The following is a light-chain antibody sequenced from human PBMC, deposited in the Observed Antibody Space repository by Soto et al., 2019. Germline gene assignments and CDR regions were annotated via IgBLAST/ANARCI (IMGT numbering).Light chain of an antibody. J-gene: IGLJ1*01. CDR1: SSDVGAHNF. CDR2: EVS. Sequence: QSALTQPPSASGSPGQSVTISCTGTSSDVGAHNFVSWHQQHPGKAPQLMVXEVSKRPSGVPDRFSGSKSGNTASLTVSGXXXXXXXDYYCSSYAGSNNYVFGTGTKLTVL. CDR3: SSYAGSNNYV. V-gene: IGLV2-8*01.